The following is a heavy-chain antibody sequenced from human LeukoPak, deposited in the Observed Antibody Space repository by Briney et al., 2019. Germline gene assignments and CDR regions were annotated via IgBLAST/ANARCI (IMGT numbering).Heavy chain of an antibody. CDR2: ISYSGYT. CDR3: AKDSGVVGVNTWFDP. J-gene: IGHJ5*02. V-gene: IGHV4-59*01. Sequence: PSETLSLTCTVSGGSMSGYLWSWIRQPPEKGLEGIGYISYSGYTNYNPSLTSRVTISVDTSKNQFSLKLSSVTAADTAMYYCAKDSGVVGVNTWFDPWGQGTLVTVSS. CDR1: GGSMSGYL. D-gene: IGHD1-26*01.